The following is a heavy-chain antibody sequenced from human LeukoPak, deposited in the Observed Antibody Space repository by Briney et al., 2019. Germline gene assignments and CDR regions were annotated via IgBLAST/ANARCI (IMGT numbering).Heavy chain of an antibody. CDR1: GFTFSSYA. Sequence: GGSLRLSCAASGFTFSSYAMHWVRQAPGKGLECVAVMSYDGMNKYYAASVKGRFTISRDNSKNTLYLQMNSLRAEDTAVYYCARGMYSGSYYWYFDLWGRGTLVTVSS. V-gene: IGHV3-30*04. CDR3: ARGMYSGSYYWYFDL. CDR2: MSYDGMNK. J-gene: IGHJ2*01. D-gene: IGHD1-26*01.